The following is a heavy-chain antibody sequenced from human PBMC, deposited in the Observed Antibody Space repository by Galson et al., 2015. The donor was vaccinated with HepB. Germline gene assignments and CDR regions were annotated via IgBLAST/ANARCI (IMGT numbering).Heavy chain of an antibody. Sequence: SLRLSCAASGSVFGSVFSNDWAHWVRQAPGKGLAWVARINPAGSFTEYADSVKGRFTIARDNAQNTLYLQMNSLTVDDTAIYYCAGFGNAWSLSYWGQGTLVTVSS. CDR3: AGFGNAWSLSY. CDR1: GSVFGSVFSNDW. V-gene: IGHV3-74*03. D-gene: IGHD3-3*01. J-gene: IGHJ4*02. CDR2: INPAGSFT.